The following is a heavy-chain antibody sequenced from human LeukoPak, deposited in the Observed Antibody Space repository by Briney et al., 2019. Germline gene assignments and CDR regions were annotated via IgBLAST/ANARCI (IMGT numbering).Heavy chain of an antibody. Sequence: SETLSLTCTVSGGSISSGGYYWSWIRQHPGKGLEWIGYIYYSGSTYYNPSLKSRVTISVDTSKNQFSLKLSSVTAADTAAYYCARDLYDSSGNHWFDPWGQGTLVTVSS. D-gene: IGHD3-22*01. CDR1: GGSISSGGYY. CDR3: ARDLYDSSGNHWFDP. V-gene: IGHV4-31*03. J-gene: IGHJ5*02. CDR2: IYYSGST.